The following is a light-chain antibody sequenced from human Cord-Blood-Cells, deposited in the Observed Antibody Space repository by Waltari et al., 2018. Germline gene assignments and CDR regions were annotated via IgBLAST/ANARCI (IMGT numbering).Light chain of an antibody. J-gene: IGLJ3*02. CDR2: SNN. CDR3: AAWDDSLNGPV. CDR1: CSNIGSNT. V-gene: IGLV1-44*01. Sequence: QSVLTQPPSASGTPGQRVPISCSGSCSNIGSNTVTWYQQLPGTAPKRLIYSNNQRPSGVPDRFSGSKSGTSASLAISGLQSEDEADYYCAAWDDSLNGPVFGGGTKLTVL.